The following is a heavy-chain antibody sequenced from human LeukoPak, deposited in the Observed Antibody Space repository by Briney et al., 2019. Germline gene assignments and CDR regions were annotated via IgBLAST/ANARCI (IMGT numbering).Heavy chain of an antibody. V-gene: IGHV1-2*02. Sequence: ASVKVSCKASGYTFTDYYMHWVRQAPGQGLEWMGLINPHSGGTDHAQKFQGRVTMTRDTSISTAYMELSRLRSEDTAVYYCARDMDSGPDFFDYWGLGTLVTVSS. CDR1: GYTFTDYY. CDR2: INPHSGGT. J-gene: IGHJ4*02. CDR3: ARDMDSGPDFFDY. D-gene: IGHD1-26*01.